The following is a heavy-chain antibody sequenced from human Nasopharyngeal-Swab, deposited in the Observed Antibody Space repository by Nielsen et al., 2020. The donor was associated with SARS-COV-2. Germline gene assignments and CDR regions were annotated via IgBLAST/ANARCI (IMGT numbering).Heavy chain of an antibody. V-gene: IGHV1-69*13. CDR1: GGTFSSYA. CDR3: ARVAPLGPAMATAHFDY. J-gene: IGHJ4*02. D-gene: IGHD5-18*01. CDR2: IIPIFGTA. Sequence: SVKVSCKASGGTFSSYAISWVRQAPGQGLEWMGGIIPIFGTANYAQKLQGRVTITADESTSTAYMELSSLRSEDTAVYYYARVAPLGPAMATAHFDYWGQGTLVTVSS.